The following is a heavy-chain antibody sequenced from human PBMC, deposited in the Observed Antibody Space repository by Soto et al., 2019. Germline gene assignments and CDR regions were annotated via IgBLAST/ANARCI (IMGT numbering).Heavy chain of an antibody. Sequence: ASVKVSCKASGYTFTSYDINWVRQATGQGLEWMGWMNPNSGNTGYAQKFQGRVTMTRNTSISTAYMELSSLRSEDTAAYYCARVYSSSWYDYYYYYGMDVWGQGTTVTVSS. V-gene: IGHV1-8*01. CDR3: ARVYSSSWYDYYYYYGMDV. D-gene: IGHD6-13*01. J-gene: IGHJ6*02. CDR2: MNPNSGNT. CDR1: GYTFTSYD.